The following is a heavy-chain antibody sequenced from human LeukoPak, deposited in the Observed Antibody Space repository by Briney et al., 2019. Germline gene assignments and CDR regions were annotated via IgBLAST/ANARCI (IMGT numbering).Heavy chain of an antibody. J-gene: IGHJ6*03. D-gene: IGHD3-16*01. Sequence: ASVKVSCKVSGYSLTELSMHWVRQAPGQGLEWMGWINPNSGGTNHAQKFQGRVTMTRDTSISTAYMELSRLRSDDTAVYYCARGGPYYYYYYYMDVWGKGTTVTVSS. CDR2: INPNSGGT. CDR1: GYSLTELS. CDR3: ARGGPYYYYYYYMDV. V-gene: IGHV1-2*02.